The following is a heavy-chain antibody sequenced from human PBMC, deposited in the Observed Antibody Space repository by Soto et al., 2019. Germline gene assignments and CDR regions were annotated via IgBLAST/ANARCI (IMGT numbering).Heavy chain of an antibody. Sequence: ASVKVSCKASGYTFTSYGISWVRQAPGQGLEWMGWISAYNGNTNYAQKLQGRVTMTTDTPTSTAYMELRSLRSDDTAVYYCARDKEYSRSWYTLDYWGQGTLVTVSS. CDR3: ARDKEYSRSWYTLDY. J-gene: IGHJ4*02. V-gene: IGHV1-18*01. CDR2: ISAYNGNT. D-gene: IGHD6-13*01. CDR1: GYTFTSYG.